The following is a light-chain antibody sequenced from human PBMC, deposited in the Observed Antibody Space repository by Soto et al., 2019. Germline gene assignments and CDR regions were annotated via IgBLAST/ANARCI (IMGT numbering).Light chain of an antibody. Sequence: QPVLTQPPSASGSPGQSVTISCTGTSSDVGAYNYVSWYQQHPGKAPKLLIYDVTKRPSGVPDRFSGSKSGNTASLTVSGLQAEDEADYYCSSLAGGNSREVFGTGTKLTVL. J-gene: IGLJ1*01. V-gene: IGLV2-8*01. CDR2: DVT. CDR3: SSLAGGNSREV. CDR1: SSDVGAYNY.